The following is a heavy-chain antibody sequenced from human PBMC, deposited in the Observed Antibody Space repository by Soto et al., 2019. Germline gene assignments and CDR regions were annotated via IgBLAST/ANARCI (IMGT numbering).Heavy chain of an antibody. CDR1: GDSVSSNSAA. D-gene: IGHD6-6*01. Sequence: SPTLSLTCAISGDSVSSNSAAWNWIRQSPSRGLEWLGRTYYRSKWYNDYAVSVKSRITINPDTSKNQFSLQLNSVTPEDTAVYYCARSRYSSSSGDYYYYGMDVWGQGTTVTVSS. CDR2: TYYRSKWYN. J-gene: IGHJ6*02. V-gene: IGHV6-1*01. CDR3: ARSRYSSSSGDYYYYGMDV.